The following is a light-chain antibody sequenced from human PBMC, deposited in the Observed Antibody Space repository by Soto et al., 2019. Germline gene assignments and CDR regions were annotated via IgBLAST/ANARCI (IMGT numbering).Light chain of an antibody. CDR1: QNISTW. V-gene: IGKV1-5*01. J-gene: IGKJ4*01. CDR2: DAS. Sequence: DIQMTQSPSTLSASVGDRVTITCRSSQNISTWLAWYQQKSGKAPKLLMYDASSLESGVSSRFSGSGSGTEFTLIISSLQPDDFATYYCQQYKTSLLTFGGGTKVDIK. CDR3: QQYKTSLLT.